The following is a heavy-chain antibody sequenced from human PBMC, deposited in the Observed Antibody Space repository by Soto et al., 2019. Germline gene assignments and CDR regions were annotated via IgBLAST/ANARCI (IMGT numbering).Heavy chain of an antibody. V-gene: IGHV1-69*05. D-gene: IGHD3-22*01. J-gene: IGHJ5*02. CDR3: ARQEEEQYYYDSSGTHWFDP. CDR2: IIAIIGTT. CDR1: GGTFSSYA. Sequence: SVKVSCKASGGTFSSYAISWVRQAPGQGLEWMGGIIAIIGTTNYAQKFQGRVTITRDTSTSTAYMELSSLRSEDTAVYYCARQEEEQYYYDSSGTHWFDPWGQGTLVTVSS.